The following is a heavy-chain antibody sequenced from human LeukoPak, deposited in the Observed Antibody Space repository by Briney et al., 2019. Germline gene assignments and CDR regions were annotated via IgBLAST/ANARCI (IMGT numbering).Heavy chain of an antibody. J-gene: IGHJ4*02. V-gene: IGHV3-64*01. D-gene: IGHD4-17*01. Sequence: GGSLRLSCAASGFTFSSYAMHWVRQAPGKGLEYVSAISSNGGSTYYASSVKGRFTISRDNSKNTLYLQMGSLRAEDMAVHYCARGNDYGDYSAAVWGQGTLVTVSS. CDR3: ARGNDYGDYSAAV. CDR1: GFTFSSYA. CDR2: ISSNGGST.